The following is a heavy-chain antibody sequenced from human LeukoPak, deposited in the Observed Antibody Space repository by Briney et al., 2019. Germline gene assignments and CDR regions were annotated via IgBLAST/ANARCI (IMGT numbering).Heavy chain of an antibody. Sequence: ASVKVSCKASGYTFTSYDINWVRQPTGQGLELMGWMDPNGGNAGYAQKFQGRVTMTRNTSISTAYMELSSLRSEDTAVYYCARLGYYDYIWGSYRYTELDYWGQGTLVTVSS. CDR1: GYTFTSYD. V-gene: IGHV1-8*01. D-gene: IGHD3-16*02. CDR3: ARLGYYDYIWGSYRYTELDY. J-gene: IGHJ4*02. CDR2: MDPNGGNA.